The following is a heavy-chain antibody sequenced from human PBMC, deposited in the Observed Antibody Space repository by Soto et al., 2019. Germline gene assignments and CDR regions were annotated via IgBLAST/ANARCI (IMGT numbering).Heavy chain of an antibody. J-gene: IGHJ4*02. CDR3: ARHHGDYEDVYFDY. CDR2: ISSSSSYI. D-gene: IGHD4-17*01. Sequence: EVQLVESGGGLVKPGGSPRLSCAASGFTFSSYSMNWVRQAPGKGLEWVSSISSSSSYIYYADSVKGRFTISRDNAKNSLYLQMNSLRAEDTAVYYCARHHGDYEDVYFDYWGQGTLVTVSS. V-gene: IGHV3-21*01. CDR1: GFTFSSYS.